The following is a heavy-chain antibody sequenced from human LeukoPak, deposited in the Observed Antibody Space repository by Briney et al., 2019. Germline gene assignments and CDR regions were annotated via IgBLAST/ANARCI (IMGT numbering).Heavy chain of an antibody. J-gene: IGHJ4*02. CDR2: ISAYNGNT. CDR1: GYTFTSYG. D-gene: IGHD6-19*01. CDR3: ARGGPNSGGWTLDH. Sequence: ASVKVSCKASGYTFTSYGISWVRQAPGQGLEWMGWISAYNGNTNYAQKLQGRVTMTTDTSTSTAYMELSSLTSEDMAVFYCARGGPNSGGWTLDHWGQGTLVSVSS. V-gene: IGHV1-18*03.